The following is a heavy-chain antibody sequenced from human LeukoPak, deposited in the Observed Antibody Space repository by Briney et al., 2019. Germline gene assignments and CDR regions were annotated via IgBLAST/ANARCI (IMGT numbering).Heavy chain of an antibody. V-gene: IGHV4-39*07. CDR2: IYYRGST. CDR1: GGSISSSSYY. J-gene: IGHJ3*02. Sequence: SETLSLTCTVSGGSISSSSYYWGWIRQPPGKGLEWIGSIYYRGSTYYNPSLKSRVTISVDTSKNQFSLKLSSVTAADTAVYYCARDSRRELLHAFDIWGQGTMVTVSS. D-gene: IGHD1-26*01. CDR3: ARDSRRELLHAFDI.